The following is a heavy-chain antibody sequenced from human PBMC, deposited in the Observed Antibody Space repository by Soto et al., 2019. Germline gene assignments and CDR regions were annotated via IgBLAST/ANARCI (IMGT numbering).Heavy chain of an antibody. J-gene: IGHJ5*02. V-gene: IGHV3-7*01. CDR1: GFTFSSYW. CDR3: ARDRPTYGDWYDV. Sequence: GGSLRLSCAASGFTFSSYWMGWVRQAPGKGLEWVANIKQDGSEKYYVDSVKGRFTISRDNAKNSLYLQMNSLRAEDTAVYYGARDRPTYGDWYDVWGQGTLVTVSS. CDR2: IKQDGSEK. D-gene: IGHD4-17*01.